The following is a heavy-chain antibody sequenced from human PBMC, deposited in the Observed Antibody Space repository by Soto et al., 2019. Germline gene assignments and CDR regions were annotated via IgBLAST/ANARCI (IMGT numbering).Heavy chain of an antibody. CDR3: ARDYYDSSGYYCETGGAFDI. CDR2: IYYSGST. J-gene: IGHJ3*02. Sequence: SETLSLTCTVSGGSISSYYWSWIRQPPGKGLEWIGYIYYSGSTNYNPSLKSRVTISVDTSKNQFSLKLSSVTAADTAVYYCARDYYDSSGYYCETGGAFDIWGQGTMVTVSS. CDR1: GGSISSYY. D-gene: IGHD3-22*01. V-gene: IGHV4-59*01.